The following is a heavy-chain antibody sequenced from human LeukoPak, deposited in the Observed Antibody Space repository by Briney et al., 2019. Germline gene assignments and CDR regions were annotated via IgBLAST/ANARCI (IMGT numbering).Heavy chain of an antibody. CDR2: INAGNGNT. Sequence: ASVNVSCKASGYTFTSYAMHWVRQAPGQRLEWMGWINAGNGNTKYSQKFQGRVTITRDTSASTAYMELSSLRFEDTALYYCARGSSGYPRYFDYWGQGTLVTVSS. V-gene: IGHV1-3*01. J-gene: IGHJ4*02. CDR1: GYTFTSYA. CDR3: ARGSSGYPRYFDY. D-gene: IGHD3-22*01.